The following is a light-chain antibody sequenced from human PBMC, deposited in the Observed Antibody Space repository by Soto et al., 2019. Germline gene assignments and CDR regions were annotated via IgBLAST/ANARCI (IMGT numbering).Light chain of an antibody. CDR2: GAS. Sequence: IVMTQSPATLSVSPGGRATLSCRSSQSVSSSYLAWYQQKPGQAPRLLIYGASSRATGIPDRFSGSGSGTDFTLTISRLEPEDFAVYYCQQYGSSPLTFGGGTKVDI. V-gene: IGKV3-20*01. CDR1: QSVSSSY. CDR3: QQYGSSPLT. J-gene: IGKJ4*01.